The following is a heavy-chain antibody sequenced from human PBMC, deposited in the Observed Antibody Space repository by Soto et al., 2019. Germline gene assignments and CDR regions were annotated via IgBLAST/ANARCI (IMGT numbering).Heavy chain of an antibody. D-gene: IGHD6-6*01. V-gene: IGHV1-46*03. J-gene: IGHJ4*02. CDR3: ARGLASGDY. Sequence: AASVKVSCKASGYTLTSFYIHWVRQAPGQGLEWMGIINPSGGSTNYAQRFQGRVTITGDTSTSTVYMDLSSLRSEDTAVYYCARGLASGDYWGQGTLVTVSS. CDR1: GYTLTSFY. CDR2: INPSGGST.